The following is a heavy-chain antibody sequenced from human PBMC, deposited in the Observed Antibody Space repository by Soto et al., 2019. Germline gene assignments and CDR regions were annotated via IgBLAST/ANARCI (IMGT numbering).Heavy chain of an antibody. CDR1: GYTFTGYY. CDR2: INPNSGGT. CDR3: ARDQPQSWNAFDI. J-gene: IGHJ3*02. V-gene: IGHV1-2*04. D-gene: IGHD2-2*01. Sequence: ASVKVSCKASGYTFTGYYMHWVRQAPGQGLEWMGWINPNSGGTNYAQKFQGWVTMTRDTSISTAYMELSRLRSDDTAVYYCARDQPQSWNAFDIWGQGTMVTVSS.